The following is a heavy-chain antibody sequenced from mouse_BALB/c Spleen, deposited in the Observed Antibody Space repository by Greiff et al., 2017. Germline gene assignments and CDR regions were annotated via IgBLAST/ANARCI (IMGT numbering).Heavy chain of an antibody. CDR2: ISSGGGST. J-gene: IGHJ2*01. D-gene: IGHD1-2*01. Sequence: EVKLMESGGGLVKPGGSLKLSCAASGFAFSSYDMSWVRQTPEKRLEWVAYISSGGGSTYYPDTVKGRFTISRDNAKNTLYLQMSSLKSEDTAMYYCARRAYYGLDYWGQGTTLTVSS. CDR1: GFAFSSYD. V-gene: IGHV5-12-1*01. CDR3: ARRAYYGLDY.